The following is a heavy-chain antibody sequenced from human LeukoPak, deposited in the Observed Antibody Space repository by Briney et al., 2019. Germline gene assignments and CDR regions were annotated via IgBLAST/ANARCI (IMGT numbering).Heavy chain of an antibody. D-gene: IGHD6-13*01. J-gene: IGHJ3*02. Sequence: SETLSLTCTVSGGSISSYYWSWIRQPPGKGLEWIGYIYYSGSTNYNPSLKSRVTISVDTSKNQFSPKLSSVTAADTAVYYCARAGGIAAANDAFDIWGQGTMVTVSS. CDR1: GGSISSYY. V-gene: IGHV4-59*01. CDR2: IYYSGST. CDR3: ARAGGIAAANDAFDI.